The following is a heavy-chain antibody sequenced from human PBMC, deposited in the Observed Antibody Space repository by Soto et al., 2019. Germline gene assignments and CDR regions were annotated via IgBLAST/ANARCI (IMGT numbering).Heavy chain of an antibody. J-gene: IGHJ5*02. V-gene: IGHV3-74*01. D-gene: IGHD5-12*01. Sequence: EVLLVESGGGLVQPGGSLRLSCAASGFNFNFFWMHWVRQAPGKGLVWVSRSNGDGSITNYADSVKGRFTISRDNAKNTLFLQMDSLRVEDTAVYYCVRDSPTNLEDADTVASWFDPWGQGTLVTVSS. CDR2: SNGDGSIT. CDR3: VRDSPTNLEDADTVASWFDP. CDR1: GFNFNFFW.